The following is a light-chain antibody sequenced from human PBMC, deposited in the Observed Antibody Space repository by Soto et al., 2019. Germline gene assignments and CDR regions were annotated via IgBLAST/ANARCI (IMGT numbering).Light chain of an antibody. Sequence: EIVLTQFPATLSLSPGERATLSCRASQSVSSYLVWYQQKPSQAPRLLIYDASNRATGIPARFSGSGSGTDFTLTISSLEPEDFAVYYCQQRSNWPPTFGQGTKVDI. V-gene: IGKV3-11*01. CDR1: QSVSSY. CDR2: DAS. J-gene: IGKJ1*01. CDR3: QQRSNWPPT.